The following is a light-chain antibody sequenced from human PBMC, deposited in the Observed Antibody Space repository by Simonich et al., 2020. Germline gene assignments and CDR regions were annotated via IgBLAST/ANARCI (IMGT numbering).Light chain of an antibody. CDR1: QSVLYSPTNKNY. Sequence: DIVMTHSPDFMAVSLGARDTINSKSSQSVLYSPTNKNYLAWYQQKPGQPPKLLIYWASTPESGVPDRFSGSGSGTDFTLTISSLQAEDVAVYYCQQYYSTPLTFGGGTKVEIK. V-gene: IGKV4-1*01. CDR2: WAS. J-gene: IGKJ4*01. CDR3: QQYYSTPLT.